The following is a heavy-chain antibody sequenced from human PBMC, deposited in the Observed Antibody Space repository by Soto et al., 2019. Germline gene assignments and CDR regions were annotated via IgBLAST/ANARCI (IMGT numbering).Heavy chain of an antibody. Sequence: QVQLVQSGAEVKKPGSSVKVSCKASGGTFGNSAISWVRQAPGQGLEWMGGIIPSFATGNSAPEFQGRLTITEDKSTTTAYMELSSLRSEDTAVYYCARSYYGSGSYWFYGMDVWGQGTTVTVSS. J-gene: IGHJ6*02. D-gene: IGHD3-10*01. V-gene: IGHV1-69*06. CDR1: GGTFGNSA. CDR2: IIPSFATG. CDR3: ARSYYGSGSYWFYGMDV.